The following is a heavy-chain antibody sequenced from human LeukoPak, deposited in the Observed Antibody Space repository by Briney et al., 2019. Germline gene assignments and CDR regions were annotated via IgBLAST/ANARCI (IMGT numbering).Heavy chain of an antibody. Sequence: GGSLRLSCVGSGYDFKSYSMNWVRQAPGKGLEWISYITSSSSSIFYAASVRGRFTISRDNAMNSMYLQMNSLRDEDTAVYYCTRGGSYFEKWGQGSLVTVTS. V-gene: IGHV3-48*02. CDR1: GYDFKSYS. CDR2: ITSSSSSI. CDR3: TRGGSYFEK. D-gene: IGHD3-10*01. J-gene: IGHJ4*02.